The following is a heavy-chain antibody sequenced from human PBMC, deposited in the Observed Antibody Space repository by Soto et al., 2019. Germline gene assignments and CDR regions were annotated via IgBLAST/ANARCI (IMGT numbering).Heavy chain of an antibody. D-gene: IGHD6-19*01. V-gene: IGHV4-34*01. Sequence: SETLSLTCTVSGGSISSYYWSWIRQPPGKGLEWIGEINHSGSTNYNPSLKSRVTISVDTSKNQFSLKLSSVTAADTAVYYCARGRSSGWYVTRDAFDIWGQGTMVTVSS. CDR3: ARGRSSGWYVTRDAFDI. CDR2: INHSGST. J-gene: IGHJ3*02. CDR1: GGSISSYY.